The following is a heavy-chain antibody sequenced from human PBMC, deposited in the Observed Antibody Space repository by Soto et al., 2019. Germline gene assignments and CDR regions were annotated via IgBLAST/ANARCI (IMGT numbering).Heavy chain of an antibody. J-gene: IGHJ2*01. CDR1: GYTFSDYA. Sequence: QVQLVQSGGEVKKPGASVKVSCQASGYTFSDYAISWVRQAPGQGLEWMCWISASTRNTDQAQNIQGRVIMTLDTSTNTAYMELRSLRSDDTAVYYCVRCYCSVGSCYACWHFDLWGRGTLVTVSS. CDR2: ISASTRNT. V-gene: IGHV1-18*01. D-gene: IGHD2-15*01. CDR3: VRCYCSVGSCYACWHFDL.